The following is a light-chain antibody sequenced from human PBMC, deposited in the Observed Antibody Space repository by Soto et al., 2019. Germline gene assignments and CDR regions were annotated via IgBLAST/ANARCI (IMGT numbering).Light chain of an antibody. J-gene: IGLJ2*01. CDR2: DVS. CDR1: SSDVGGYNY. CDR3: SSYTSSSTPVV. Sequence: SALTQPASVSGSPGQSITISCTGTSSDVGGYNYVSWYQQHPGKAPKLMIYDVSNRPSGVSNRFSGSKSGNTASLTISGLQAEDEADYYCSSYTSSSTPVVFGGGTK. V-gene: IGLV2-14*01.